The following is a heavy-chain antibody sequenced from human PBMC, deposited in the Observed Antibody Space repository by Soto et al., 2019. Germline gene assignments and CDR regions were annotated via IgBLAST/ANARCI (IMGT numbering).Heavy chain of an antibody. CDR3: ARGRYDYIWGSYRHTPYFDY. CDR2: INHSGST. D-gene: IGHD3-16*02. Sequence: QVQLQQWGAGLLKPSETLSLTCAVYGGSFSGYYWSWIRQPPGKGLEWIGEINHSGSTNYNPSLKSRVTISVDPSKNHFSLKLSSVTAADTAVYYCARGRYDYIWGSYRHTPYFDYRGQGTLVTVSS. V-gene: IGHV4-34*01. CDR1: GGSFSGYY. J-gene: IGHJ4*02.